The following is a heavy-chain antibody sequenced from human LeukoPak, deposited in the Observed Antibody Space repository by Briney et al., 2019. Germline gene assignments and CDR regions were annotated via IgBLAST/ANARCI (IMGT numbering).Heavy chain of an antibody. CDR3: ASRSFDAFDI. J-gene: IGHJ3*02. CDR2: INPSGGST. V-gene: IGHV1-46*01. CDR1: GYTFTSYY. Sequence: ASVKVSCKASGYTFTSYYMHWVRQAPGQGLEWMGIINPSGGSTTYAQKFQDRVTTTRDTSTSTVYMELSSLRSEDTAVYYCASRSFDAFDIWGQGTMVTVSS.